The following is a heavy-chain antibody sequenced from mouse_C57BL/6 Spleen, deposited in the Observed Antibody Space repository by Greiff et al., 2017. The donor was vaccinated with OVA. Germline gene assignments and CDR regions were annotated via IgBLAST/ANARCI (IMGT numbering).Heavy chain of an antibody. CDR1: GFTFSSYT. V-gene: IGHV5-9*01. CDR2: ISGGGGNT. CDR3: ARHGYGPFDY. D-gene: IGHD1-1*01. Sequence: DVMLVESGGGLVKPGGSLKLSCAASGFTFSSYTMSWVRQTPEKRLEWVATISGGGGNTYYPDSVKGRFTISRDNAKNTLYLQMSSLRSEDTALYYCARHGYGPFDYWGQGTTLTVSS. J-gene: IGHJ2*01.